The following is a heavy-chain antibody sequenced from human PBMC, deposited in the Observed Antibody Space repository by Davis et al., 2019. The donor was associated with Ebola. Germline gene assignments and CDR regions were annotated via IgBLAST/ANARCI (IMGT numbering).Heavy chain of an antibody. CDR1: GYTFTDYY. D-gene: IGHD4-17*01. J-gene: IGHJ4*02. Sequence: ASVKVSCKASGYTFTDYYIHWVRQAPGQGLEWLGWINPKSGGTNYAQKFQGRVTMTRDTSISTAHMDLSRLRSDDTAAYYCARVSKTTTTFDYWGQGTLVTVSS. CDR2: INPKSGGT. V-gene: IGHV1-2*02. CDR3: ARVSKTTTTFDY.